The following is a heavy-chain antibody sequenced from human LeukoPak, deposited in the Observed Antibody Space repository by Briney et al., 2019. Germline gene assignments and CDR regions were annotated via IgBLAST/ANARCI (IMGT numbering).Heavy chain of an antibody. D-gene: IGHD1-26*01. CDR2: IWYDGSNK. CDR3: ARGLFKGVGARTSVFDY. Sequence: GGFLRLSCAASGFTFSSYGMHWVRQAPGKGLEWVAVIWYDGSNKYYADSVKGRFTISRDNSKNTLYLQMNSLRAEDTAVYYCARGLFKGVGARTSVFDYWGQGTLVTVSS. CDR1: GFTFSSYG. V-gene: IGHV3-33*01. J-gene: IGHJ4*02.